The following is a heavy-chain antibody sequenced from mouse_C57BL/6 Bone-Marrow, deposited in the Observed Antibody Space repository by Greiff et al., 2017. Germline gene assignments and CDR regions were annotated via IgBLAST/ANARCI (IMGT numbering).Heavy chain of an antibody. CDR3: TSYYYGSSYFDY. J-gene: IGHJ2*01. D-gene: IGHD1-1*01. Sequence: EVQLQQSGAELVRPGASVKLSCTASGFNIKDDYMHWVKQRPEQGLEWIGWIDPENGDTEYASKFQGKATITADTSSNTAYLQLSSLTSEDTAVYYCTSYYYGSSYFDYWGQGTTRTVSS. CDR2: IDPENGDT. CDR1: GFNIKDDY. V-gene: IGHV14-4*01.